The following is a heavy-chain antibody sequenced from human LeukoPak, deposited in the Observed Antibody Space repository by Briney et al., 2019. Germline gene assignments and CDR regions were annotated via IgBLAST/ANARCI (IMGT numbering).Heavy chain of an antibody. V-gene: IGHV3-74*01. J-gene: IGHJ6*04. CDR1: GFTFSIYW. D-gene: IGHD3-10*02. Sequence: GGSLRLSCAASGFTFSIYWMHWVRQAPGKGLVWVSRINSDGSSTSYADSVKGRFTISRDNAKNTLYLQMNSLSAEDTAVYYCAELGITMIGGVWGKGTTVTISS. CDR3: AELGITMIGGV. CDR2: INSDGSST.